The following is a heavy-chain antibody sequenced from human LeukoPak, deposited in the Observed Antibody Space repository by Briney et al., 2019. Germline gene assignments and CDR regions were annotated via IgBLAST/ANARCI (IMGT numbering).Heavy chain of an antibody. V-gene: IGHV3-73*01. CDR3: AKDVTGHEY. CDR2: IRREGNSYAT. Sequence: PGGSLRLSCAASGFTFSGSALHWVRQASGKGLEWVGRIRREGNSYATAYAASVKGRFTISRDDSKNTAYLQMDSLKTEDTAVYYCAKDVTGHEYWGQGTLVTVSS. J-gene: IGHJ4*02. CDR1: GFTFSGSA. D-gene: IGHD3-9*01.